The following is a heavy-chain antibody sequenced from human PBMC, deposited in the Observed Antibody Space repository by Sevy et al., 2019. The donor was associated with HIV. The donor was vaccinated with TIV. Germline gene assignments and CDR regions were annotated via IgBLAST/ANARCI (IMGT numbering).Heavy chain of an antibody. Sequence: ASVKVSCKASGYTFTGHFMHWVRQAHGQGLEWMGWINPDSGDTKYAQKFQGRVTVTRDTSITTVYMELSSLRSDDTAVYYCAVLGGYRYGSLLDYWGPGTLVTVSS. D-gene: IGHD5-18*01. CDR2: INPDSGDT. CDR3: AVLGGYRYGSLLDY. J-gene: IGHJ4*02. V-gene: IGHV1-2*02. CDR1: GYTFTGHF.